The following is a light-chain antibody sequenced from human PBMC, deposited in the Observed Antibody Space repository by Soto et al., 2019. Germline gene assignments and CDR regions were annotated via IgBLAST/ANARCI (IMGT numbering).Light chain of an antibody. J-gene: IGLJ2*01. V-gene: IGLV2-14*01. CDR2: EVS. CDR1: NSDIGAYVF. CDR3: SAFTTDSTVI. Sequence: QSVLTQPASVSGSPGQSITISCTGTNSDIGAYVFVSWYQQHPGKAPKLIIYEVSNRPSGVSNRFSGSKSGYTASLTISGLQAEDESHYYCSAFTTDSTVIFGGGTKSPS.